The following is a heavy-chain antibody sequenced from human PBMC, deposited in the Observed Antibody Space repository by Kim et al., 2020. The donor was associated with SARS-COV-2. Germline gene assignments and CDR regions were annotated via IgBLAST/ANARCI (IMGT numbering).Heavy chain of an antibody. CDR2: IYYSGGT. CDR1: GGSISSYY. V-gene: IGHV4-59*13. D-gene: IGHD2-2*02. CDR3: ARRALGYCSSTSCYSAMDV. J-gene: IGHJ6*02. Sequence: SETLSLTCTVSGGSISSYYWSWIRQPPGKGLEWIGYIYYSGGTNYNPSLKSRVTISVDTSKNQFSLKLSSVTAADTAVYYCARRALGYCSSTSCYSAMDVWGQGTTVTVSS.